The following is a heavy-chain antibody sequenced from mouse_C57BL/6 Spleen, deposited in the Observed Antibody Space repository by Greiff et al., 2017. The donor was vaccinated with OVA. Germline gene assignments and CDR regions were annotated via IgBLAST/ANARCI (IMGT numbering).Heavy chain of an antibody. V-gene: IGHV8-12*01. J-gene: IGHJ4*01. D-gene: IGHD1-1*01. Sequence: QVQLKESGPGILQSSQTLSLTCSFSGFSLSTSGMGVSWIRQPSGKGLEWLAHIYWDDDKRYNPSLKSRLTISKDTSRNQVFLKITSVDTADTATYYCARRARDYYGRDYAMDYWGQGTSVTVSS. CDR2: IYWDDDK. CDR3: ARRARDYYGRDYAMDY. CDR1: GFSLSTSGMG.